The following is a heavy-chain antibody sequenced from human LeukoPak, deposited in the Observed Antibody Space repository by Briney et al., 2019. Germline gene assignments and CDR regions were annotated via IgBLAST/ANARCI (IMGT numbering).Heavy chain of an antibody. CDR3: AKPAAGYSSGWYDGPYYFDY. D-gene: IGHD6-19*01. CDR1: GGTFSSYA. V-gene: IGHV1-69*05. Sequence: SVKVSCKASGGTFSSYAISWVRQAPGQGLEWMGGIIPIFGTANYAQKFQGRVTITTDESTSTAYMELSSLRSEDTAVYYCAKPAAGYSSGWYDGPYYFDYWGQGTLVTVSS. CDR2: IIPIFGTA. J-gene: IGHJ4*02.